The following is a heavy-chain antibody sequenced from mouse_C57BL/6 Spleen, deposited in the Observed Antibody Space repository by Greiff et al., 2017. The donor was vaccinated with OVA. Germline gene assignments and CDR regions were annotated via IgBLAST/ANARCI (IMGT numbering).Heavy chain of an antibody. V-gene: IGHV1-54*01. J-gene: IGHJ3*01. CDR3: ASLPPWFAY. Sequence: QVTLKESGAELVRPGTSVKVSCKASGYAFTNYLIEWVKQRPGQGLEWIGVINPGSGGTNYNEKFKGKATLTADKSSSTAYMQLSSLTSEDSAVYFCASLPPWFAYWGQGTLVTVSA. CDR1: GYAFTNYL. CDR2: INPGSGGT.